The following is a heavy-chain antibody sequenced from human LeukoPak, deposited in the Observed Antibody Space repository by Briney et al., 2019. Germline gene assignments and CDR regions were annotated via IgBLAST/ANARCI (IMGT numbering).Heavy chain of an antibody. Sequence: GGSLRLSCAASGFTFSSYGMHWVRQAPGKGLEWVAFIRYDGSNKYYADSVKGRFTISRDNSKNTLYLQMNSLRAEDTAVYYCAKDRSFNSGWYGILDYWGQGTLVTVSS. CDR3: AKDRSFNSGWYGILDY. V-gene: IGHV3-30*02. J-gene: IGHJ4*02. CDR2: IRYDGSNK. CDR1: GFTFSSYG. D-gene: IGHD6-19*01.